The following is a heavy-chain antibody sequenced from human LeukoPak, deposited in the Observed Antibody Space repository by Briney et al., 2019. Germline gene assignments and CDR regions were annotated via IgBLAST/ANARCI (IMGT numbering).Heavy chain of an antibody. V-gene: IGHV1-2*02. CDR3: ARERGWYGRGFDY. CDR1: GYTFTGYY. Sequence: ASVKVSCKSSGYTFTGYYMHWVRQAPGQGLEWMGWINPNSGGTNYAQKFQGRVTMTRDTSISTAYMELSRLRSDDTAVYYCARERGWYGRGFDYWGQGTLVTVSS. CDR2: INPNSGGT. D-gene: IGHD6-19*01. J-gene: IGHJ4*02.